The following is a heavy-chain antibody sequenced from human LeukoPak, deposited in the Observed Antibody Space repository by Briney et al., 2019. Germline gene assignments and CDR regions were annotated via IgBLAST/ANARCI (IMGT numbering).Heavy chain of an antibody. D-gene: IGHD5-24*01. Sequence: GGSLRLSCAASGFNFGSYSMTWVRQAPGKGLEWVSVISADSATTFYADSVKGRFTISRDNSKNTLYLQMNSLRAEDTAVYYCAKDHNVEMATINPFDYWGQGTLVTVSS. J-gene: IGHJ4*02. V-gene: IGHV3-23*01. CDR3: AKDHNVEMATINPFDY. CDR2: ISADSATT. CDR1: GFNFGSYS.